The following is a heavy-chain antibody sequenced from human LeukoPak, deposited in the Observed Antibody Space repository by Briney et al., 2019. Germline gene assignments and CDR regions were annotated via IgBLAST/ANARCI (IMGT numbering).Heavy chain of an antibody. D-gene: IGHD2-2*01. V-gene: IGHV1-69*04. CDR1: GGTFSSYT. J-gene: IGHJ6*03. Sequence: SVKVSCKASGGTFSSYTISWVRQAPGQGLEWMGRIIPILGIANYAQKFQGRVTITADKSTSTAYMELSSMRSEDTAVYYCAREYCSSTSCLYLCYMDVWGKGTTVTVSS. CDR3: AREYCSSTSCLYLCYMDV. CDR2: IIPILGIA.